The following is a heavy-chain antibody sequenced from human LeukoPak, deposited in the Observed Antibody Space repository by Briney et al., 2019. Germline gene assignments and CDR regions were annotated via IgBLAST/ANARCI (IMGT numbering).Heavy chain of an antibody. J-gene: IGHJ4*02. CDR2: IRYDGSNK. V-gene: IGHV3-30*02. D-gene: IGHD3-22*01. Sequence: GGSLRLSCAASGFTFSSYGMHWVRQAPGKGLEWVAFIRYDGSNKYYADSVKGRFTISRDNSKNTLYLQMNSLRAEDTAVYYCAKETRRYYYDSSGYSDLDYWGQGTLVTVSS. CDR1: GFTFSSYG. CDR3: AKETRRYYYDSSGYSDLDY.